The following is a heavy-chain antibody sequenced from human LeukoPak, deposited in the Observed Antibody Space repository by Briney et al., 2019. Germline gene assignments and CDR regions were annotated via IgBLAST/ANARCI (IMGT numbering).Heavy chain of an antibody. CDR2: IYHSGST. Sequence: SETLSLTCTVSGYSISSGFYWGWIRQPPGKGLEWIGSIYHSGSTYYNPSLESRVTISVDTSKNQFSLKLSSVTAADTAVYYCARLRPYYCSSTSCRLDYWGQGTLVTVSS. V-gene: IGHV4-38-2*02. CDR3: ARLRPYYCSSTSCRLDY. J-gene: IGHJ4*02. D-gene: IGHD2-2*01. CDR1: GYSISSGFY.